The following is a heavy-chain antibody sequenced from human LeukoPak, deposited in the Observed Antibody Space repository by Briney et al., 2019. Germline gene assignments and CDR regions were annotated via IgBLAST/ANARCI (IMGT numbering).Heavy chain of an antibody. CDR2: ISGSRGST. D-gene: IGHD2-21*02. V-gene: IGHV3-23*01. CDR1: GFTFSNYA. CDR3: AKMTAMGFSDY. Sequence: GASLRLSCAASGFTFSNYAMSWVRQAPGKGLEWVSAISGSRGSTYYADSVKGRFTFSRDNSKNTLYLQMNSLRAEDTAVYYCAKMTAMGFSDYWGQGTLVTVSS. J-gene: IGHJ4*02.